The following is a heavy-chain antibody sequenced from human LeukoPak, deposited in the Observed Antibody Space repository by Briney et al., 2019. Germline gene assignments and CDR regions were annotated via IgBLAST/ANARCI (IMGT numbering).Heavy chain of an antibody. D-gene: IGHD2-21*02. V-gene: IGHV1-2*02. Sequence: ASVKVSCKASGYTFTGYYMHWVRQAPGQGLEWMGWINPNSGGTNYAQKFQGRVTMTRDTSISTAYMELSRLRSDDTAVYYCARNVNCGGDCYSFFDYWGQRTLVTVSS. CDR3: ARNVNCGGDCYSFFDY. CDR1: GYTFTGYY. CDR2: INPNSGGT. J-gene: IGHJ4*02.